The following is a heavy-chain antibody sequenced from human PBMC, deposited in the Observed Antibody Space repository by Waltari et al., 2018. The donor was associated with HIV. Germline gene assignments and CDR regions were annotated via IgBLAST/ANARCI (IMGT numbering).Heavy chain of an antibody. CDR1: GFKFDIFT. Sequence: DVQLVESGGGLVKPGQSLRLSCIASGFKFDIFTMTWVRQAPGGGREWVEAISKSGYYVYYSDSLKGRVTISRDNAKKSLLLQVNSLTADDTGLYFCVRDRTSETTGDFDSWGQGVPVFVSS. CDR3: VRDRTSETTGDFDS. D-gene: IGHD1-1*01. V-gene: IGHV3-21*01. J-gene: IGHJ4*02. CDR2: ISKSGYYV.